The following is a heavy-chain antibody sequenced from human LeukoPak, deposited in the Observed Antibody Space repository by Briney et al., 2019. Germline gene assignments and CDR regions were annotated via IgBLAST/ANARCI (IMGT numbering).Heavy chain of an antibody. CDR1: GFTFSRYA. D-gene: IGHD7-27*01. Sequence: GGSLRLSCAASGFTFSRYAMNWVRQAPGKGLEWVSGITGSGDSTYYADSVRGRFTISRDNSKNTVFLQMNNLRTDDTAVYYCANPWGKGWYFDFWGRGTLVTVSS. V-gene: IGHV3-23*01. CDR2: ITGSGDST. CDR3: ANPWGKGWYFDF. J-gene: IGHJ2*01.